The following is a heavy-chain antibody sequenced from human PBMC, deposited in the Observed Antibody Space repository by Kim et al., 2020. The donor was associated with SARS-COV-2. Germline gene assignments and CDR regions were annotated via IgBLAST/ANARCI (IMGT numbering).Heavy chain of an antibody. CDR2: ISSAGSGI. J-gene: IGHJ4*02. V-gene: IGHV3-48*04. D-gene: IGHD3-16*01. CDR1: GFTFSSYS. Sequence: GGSLRLSCAASGFTFSSYSMNWVRQAPGKGLEWVSYISSAGSGIDYTDSVKGRFAISRDNAKKSLYLQMNGLRAEDTAVYFCARDRGVLTIDYWGQGTLV. CDR3: ARDRGVLTIDY.